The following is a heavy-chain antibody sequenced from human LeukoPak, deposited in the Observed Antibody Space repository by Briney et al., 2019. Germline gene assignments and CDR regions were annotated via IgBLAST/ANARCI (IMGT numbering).Heavy chain of an antibody. V-gene: IGHV3-7*01. CDR1: GFTFSNYW. CDR3: AKDVRFGKTTPGYFDY. CDR2: IKEDGSDK. D-gene: IGHD3-10*01. J-gene: IGHJ4*02. Sequence: PGGSLRLSCAASGFTFSNYWMTWVRQAPGKGLQWVANIKEDGSDKYFVDSVKGRFTISRDNAKKSLYLQMDSLRAEDTAVYYCAKDVRFGKTTPGYFDYWGQGTLVTVSS.